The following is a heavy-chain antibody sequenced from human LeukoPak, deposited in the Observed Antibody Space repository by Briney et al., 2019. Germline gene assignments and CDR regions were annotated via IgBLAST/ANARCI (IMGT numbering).Heavy chain of an antibody. CDR1: GGSISSYY. V-gene: IGHV4-59*01. CDR2: IYYSGST. J-gene: IGHJ4*02. Sequence: SETLSLTCTVSGGSISSYYWSWIRQPPGKGLEWIGYIYYSGSTNYNPSLKSRVTISVDTSKNQFSLKLSSVTAADTAVYYCARVGGDCSSTSCSYFDYWGQGTLVTVSS. CDR3: ARVGGDCSSTSCSYFDY. D-gene: IGHD2-2*01.